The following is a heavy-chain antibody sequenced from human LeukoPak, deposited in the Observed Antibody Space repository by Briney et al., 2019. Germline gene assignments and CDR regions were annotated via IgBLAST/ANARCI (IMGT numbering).Heavy chain of an antibody. D-gene: IGHD6-19*01. Sequence: SETLSLTCTVSGGSISSCYWSWIRQPAGKGLEWIGRIYTSGSTNYNPSLKSRVTMSVDTSKNQFSLKLSSVTAADTAVYYCARDWPSLMDSSGWYDAFDIWGQGTMVTVSS. CDR2: IYTSGST. V-gene: IGHV4-4*07. CDR3: ARDWPSLMDSSGWYDAFDI. J-gene: IGHJ3*02. CDR1: GGSISSCY.